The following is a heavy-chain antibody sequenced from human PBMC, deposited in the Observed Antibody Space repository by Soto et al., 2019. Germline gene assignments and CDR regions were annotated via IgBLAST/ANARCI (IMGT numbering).Heavy chain of an antibody. CDR2: MWWDGSNQ. CDR1: GFIFTNYG. Sequence: GGSLRLSCAASGFIFTNYGMHWVRQVPGKGLEWVAVMWWDGSNQYYTDSVKGRFTISRDNSKNTLYLQMNSLRAEDTAVYYCAKAGGFGGYWYFDLWGRGPLVTVSS. CDR3: AKAGGFGGYWYFDL. J-gene: IGHJ2*01. V-gene: IGHV3-33*06. D-gene: IGHD3-10*01.